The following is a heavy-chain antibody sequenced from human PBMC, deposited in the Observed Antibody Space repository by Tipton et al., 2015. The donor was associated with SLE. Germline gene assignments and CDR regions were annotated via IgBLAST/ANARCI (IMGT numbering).Heavy chain of an antibody. CDR1: GGSFSGYY. CDR3: ARHYTIFEH. D-gene: IGHD3-3*01. CDR2: IYYTGST. V-gene: IGHV4-59*08. J-gene: IGHJ4*02. Sequence: LRLSCAVYGGSFSGYYWSWIRQPPGKGLEWIGYIYYTGSTDYNPSLNSRVTISVDASKNQSSLNLNSVTAADTAVYYCARHYTIFEHWGQGTLVTVSS.